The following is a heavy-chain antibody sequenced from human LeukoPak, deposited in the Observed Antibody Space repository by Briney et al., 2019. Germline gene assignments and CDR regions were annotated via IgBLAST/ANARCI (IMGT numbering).Heavy chain of an antibody. D-gene: IGHD3-3*01. Sequence: ASVKVSCKASGYTFTGYFMHWVRQAPGQGLEWMGWINPNSGGTNYAQKFQGRVTMTTDTSTSTAYMELRSLRSDDTAVYYCARVLRYDFWSAYYFDYWGQGTLVTVSS. CDR1: GYTFTGYF. CDR3: ARVLRYDFWSAYYFDY. J-gene: IGHJ4*02. V-gene: IGHV1-2*02. CDR2: INPNSGGT.